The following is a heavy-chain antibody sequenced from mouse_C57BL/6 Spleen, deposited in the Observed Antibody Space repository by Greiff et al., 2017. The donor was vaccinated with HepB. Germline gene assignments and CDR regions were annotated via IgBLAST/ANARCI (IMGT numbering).Heavy chain of an antibody. J-gene: IGHJ3*01. CDR1: GYTFTDYE. Sequence: QVQLQQSGAELVRPGASVTLSCKASGYTFTDYEMHWVKQTPVHGLEWIGAIDPETGGTAYTQKFKGKAILTADKSSSTAYMELRSLTSEDSAVYYCTSYYGNAFAYWGQGTLVTVSA. D-gene: IGHD2-1*01. CDR2: IDPETGGT. CDR3: TSYYGNAFAY. V-gene: IGHV1-15*01.